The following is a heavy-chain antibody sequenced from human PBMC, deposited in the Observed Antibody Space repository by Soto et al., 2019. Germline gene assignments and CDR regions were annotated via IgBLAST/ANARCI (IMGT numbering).Heavy chain of an antibody. D-gene: IGHD4-17*01. CDR2: IYYSGST. CDR1: GGSISSSSYY. Sequence: QLQLQESGPGLVKPSETLSLTCTVSGGSISSSSYYWGWIRQPPGKGLEWIGSIYYSGSTYYNPSLKSRVTISVDTSKNQFSLKLSSVTAADTAVYYCARQAHSMTTVTGLDYWGQGTLVTVSS. J-gene: IGHJ4*02. V-gene: IGHV4-39*01. CDR3: ARQAHSMTTVTGLDY.